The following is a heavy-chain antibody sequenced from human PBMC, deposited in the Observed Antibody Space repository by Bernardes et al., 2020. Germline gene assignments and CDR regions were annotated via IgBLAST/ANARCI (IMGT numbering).Heavy chain of an antibody. J-gene: IGHJ4*02. CDR3: ARQRWLDRRRLDY. CDR1: GGSITSSNYY. V-gene: IGHV4-39*01. Sequence: SETLSLTCTVSGGSITSSNYYWGWIRQPPGKGLEWIGNIHYSGSTSYNPSLKSRVTISVDTSKNAFSLKLSSVTAADTAIYYCARQRWLDRRRLDYWGQGTLVTVSS. D-gene: IGHD3-22*01. CDR2: IHYSGST.